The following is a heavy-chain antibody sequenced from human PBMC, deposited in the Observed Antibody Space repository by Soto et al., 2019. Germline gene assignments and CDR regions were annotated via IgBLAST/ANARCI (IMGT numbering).Heavy chain of an antibody. CDR2: ITQSGST. V-gene: IGHV4-34*01. Sequence: SETLCLTCAVYGGSFSGYYWIWIRQPPGKGLEWIGEITQSGSTNYNPSLKSRVTISVDTSKNQFSLKLSSVTAADTAVYFCARLGSGVRSAVYAFDIPGQGPMVSVS. CDR1: GGSFSGYY. D-gene: IGHD2-8*01. J-gene: IGHJ3*02. CDR3: ARLGSGVRSAVYAFDI.